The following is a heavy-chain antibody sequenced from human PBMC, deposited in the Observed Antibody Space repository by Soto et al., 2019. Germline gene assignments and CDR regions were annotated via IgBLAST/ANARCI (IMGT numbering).Heavy chain of an antibody. J-gene: IGHJ4*02. Sequence: GGSLRLSCAASGFTFSSYSMNWVRQAPGKGLEWVSSISSSSSYIYYADSVKGRFTISRDNAKNSLYLQMNSLRAEDTAGYYCARDLKCGGDCLYFDYWGQGTLVTVSS. CDR1: GFTFSSYS. CDR3: ARDLKCGGDCLYFDY. CDR2: ISSSSSYI. D-gene: IGHD2-21*01. V-gene: IGHV3-21*01.